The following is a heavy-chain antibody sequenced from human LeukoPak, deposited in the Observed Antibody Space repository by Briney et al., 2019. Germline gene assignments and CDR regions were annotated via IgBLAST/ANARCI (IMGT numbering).Heavy chain of an antibody. D-gene: IGHD1-26*01. Sequence: SVKVSCKASGNTFSSYVITWVRQAPGQGLEWMGRIFPSVGKTNYAQKFQGRVTIIADKSTSTAYMEVPSLRSEDTAMYYCAREGLGATRGQIDYWGQGTLVTVSS. V-gene: IGHV1-69*04. CDR2: IFPSVGKT. J-gene: IGHJ4*02. CDR1: GNTFSSYV. CDR3: AREGLGATRGQIDY.